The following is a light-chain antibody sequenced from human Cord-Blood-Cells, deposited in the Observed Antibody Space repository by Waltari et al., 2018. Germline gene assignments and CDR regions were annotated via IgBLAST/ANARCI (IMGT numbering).Light chain of an antibody. CDR3: QQYYSTPLT. CDR2: WAS. J-gene: IGKJ4*01. V-gene: IGKV4-1*01. CDR1: QRVLYSSNNKNY. Sequence: DIVMNQSPDSLAVSLGERATINCKSSQRVLYSSNNKNYLAWYQQKPGQPPKLLIYWASTRESGVPDRFSGSGSGTDFTLTISSLQAEDVAVYYCQQYYSTPLTFGGGTKVEIK.